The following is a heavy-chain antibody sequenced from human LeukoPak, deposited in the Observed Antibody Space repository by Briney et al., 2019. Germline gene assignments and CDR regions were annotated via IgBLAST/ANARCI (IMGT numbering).Heavy chain of an antibody. J-gene: IGHJ4*02. D-gene: IGHD3-3*01. CDR2: IKLDGSEK. CDR1: GFTFGKYW. Sequence: GGSLRLSCVAPGFTFGKYWMSWVRQAPGKGLEWVANIKLDGSEKNYVDSVKGRFTISRDNTKNSLYLQMNSLRVEDTAVFYCARDQYDTWSRRGNFDSWGQGTLVIVSS. CDR3: ARDQYDTWSRRGNFDS. V-gene: IGHV3-7*03.